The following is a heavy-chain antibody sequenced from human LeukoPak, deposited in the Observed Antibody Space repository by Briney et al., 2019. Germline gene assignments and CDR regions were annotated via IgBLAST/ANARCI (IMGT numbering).Heavy chain of an antibody. CDR1: GGTFSSYA. CDR2: IIPIFGTA. CDR3: ARGRSPYYDILTGYYQAGNWFDP. Sequence: ASVKVSCKASGGTFSSYAISWVRQAPGQGLEWMGGIIPIFGTANYAQKFQGRVTITADESTSTAYMELSSLRSEDTAVYYCARGRSPYYDILTGYYQAGNWFDPWGQGTLVTVSS. V-gene: IGHV1-69*01. J-gene: IGHJ5*02. D-gene: IGHD3-9*01.